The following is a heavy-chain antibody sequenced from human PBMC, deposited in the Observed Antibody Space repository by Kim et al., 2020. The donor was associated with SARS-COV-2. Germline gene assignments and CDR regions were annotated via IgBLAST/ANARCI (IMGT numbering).Heavy chain of an antibody. J-gene: IGHJ3*02. CDR2: IGTAGDT. Sequence: GVSLRLSCAASGFTFSSYDMHWVRQATGKGLEWVSAIGTAGDTYYPGSVKGRFTISRENAKDSLYLQMNSLRAGDTAVYYCARGYSSSWYWAFGIWCQGTVVTVSS. V-gene: IGHV3-13*01. CDR3: ARGYSSSWYWAFGI. CDR1: GFTFSSYD. D-gene: IGHD6-13*01.